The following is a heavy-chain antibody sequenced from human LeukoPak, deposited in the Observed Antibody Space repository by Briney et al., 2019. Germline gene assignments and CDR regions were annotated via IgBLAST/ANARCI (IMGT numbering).Heavy chain of an antibody. V-gene: IGHV1-2*02. CDR2: INANSGGT. D-gene: IGHD3-16*01. CDR3: ARGGVFQDLYSYYYGMDV. Sequence: ASVKVSCKASGYTFTGYFMHWVRQAPGQGLEWMGWINANSGGTSYAQKFQGRVTMTWDTSISTAYLELSGLRSDDTAVYYCARGGVFQDLYSYYYGMDVWGQGTTVTISS. J-gene: IGHJ6*02. CDR1: GYTFTGYF.